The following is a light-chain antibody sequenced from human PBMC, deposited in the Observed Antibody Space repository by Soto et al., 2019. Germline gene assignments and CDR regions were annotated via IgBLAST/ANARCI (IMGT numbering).Light chain of an antibody. V-gene: IGKV3-20*01. CDR3: QQYAGSPGT. Sequence: EIVLTQSPGTLSLSPGERATLSCRASQSVSSNFVAWYQQKPGQAPRLLIYHASNRVTGTPDRFTGTGSGTDFTLTISSLEHEDLEVYNCQQYAGSPGTFGQGTEVEIK. CDR1: QSVSSNF. CDR2: HAS. J-gene: IGKJ1*01.